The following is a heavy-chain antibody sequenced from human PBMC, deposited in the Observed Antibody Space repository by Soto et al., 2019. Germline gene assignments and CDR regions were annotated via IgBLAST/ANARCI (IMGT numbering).Heavy chain of an antibody. D-gene: IGHD2-8*02. CDR2: ISAYNGNT. V-gene: IGHV1-18*01. J-gene: IGHJ4*02. CDR1: GYTFTSYG. CDR3: ARDQFAGRPWWQIGNYY. Sequence: QVQLVQSGAEVKKPGASVKVSCKASGYTFTSYGISWVRQAPGQGLEWMGWISAYNGNTNYAQKLQGRVTMTTDTSTITAYMELRSLRSDDTAVYYCARDQFAGRPWWQIGNYYWGQGTLVTVSS.